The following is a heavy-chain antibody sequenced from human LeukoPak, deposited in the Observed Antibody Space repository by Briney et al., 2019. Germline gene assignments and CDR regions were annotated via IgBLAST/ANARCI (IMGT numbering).Heavy chain of an antibody. D-gene: IGHD5-12*01. CDR2: ISSSSSYT. CDR3: ARDQGYGHDY. J-gene: IGHJ4*02. V-gene: IGHV3-11*05. Sequence: PGGSLRLSCAASGFTFSDYYMSWIRQAPGKGLEWVSYISSSSSYTNYADSAKGRFTISRDNAKNSLYLQMNSLRAEDTAVYYCARDQGYGHDYWGQGTLVAVSS. CDR1: GFTFSDYY.